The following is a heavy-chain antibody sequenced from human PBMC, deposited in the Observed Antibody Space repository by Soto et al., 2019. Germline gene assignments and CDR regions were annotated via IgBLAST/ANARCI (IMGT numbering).Heavy chain of an antibody. V-gene: IGHV4-31*03. CDR3: ARGSSIAGLYYGMDV. Sequence: SETLSLTCTVSGGSISSGGYYWTWIRQHPGKGLEWIGYNYYSGITYYNPSLKSRVTISLDTSKNQFSLKLSTVTAADTAVYYCARGSSIAGLYYGMDVWGQGTTVTVSS. CDR2: NYYSGIT. CDR1: GGSISSGGYY. J-gene: IGHJ6*02. D-gene: IGHD6-6*01.